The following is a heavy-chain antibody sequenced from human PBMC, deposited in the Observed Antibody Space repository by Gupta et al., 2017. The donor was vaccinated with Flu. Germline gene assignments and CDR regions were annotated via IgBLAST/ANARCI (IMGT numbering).Heavy chain of an antibody. CDR1: GFTFSSYE. CDR2: ISQMGST. V-gene: IGHV3-48*03. CDR3: ARGHWDK. J-gene: IGHJ4*02. D-gene: IGHD1-26*01. Sequence: EVQLVESGGGLVQPGGSLRLSCAISGFTFSSYEMSWVRQAPGRGLEWIAFISQMGSTYYTDPVRGRFSISRDTANNALYLPMSSLRDEDTAIYYCARGHWDKWGQGTPVTVSS.